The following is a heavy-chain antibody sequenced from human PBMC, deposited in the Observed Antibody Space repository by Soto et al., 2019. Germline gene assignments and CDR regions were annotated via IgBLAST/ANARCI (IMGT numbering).Heavy chain of an antibody. V-gene: IGHV1-69*13. Sequence: GASVKVSCKASGGTFSSYAISWVRQAPGQGLEWMGGIIPIFGTANYAQKFQGRVTITADESTSTAYMELSSLRSEDTAVYYCARGCCGTPMVPAAYWGQGTLVTVSS. J-gene: IGHJ4*02. CDR2: IIPIFGTA. D-gene: IGHD2-21*01. CDR1: GGTFSSYA. CDR3: ARGCCGTPMVPAAY.